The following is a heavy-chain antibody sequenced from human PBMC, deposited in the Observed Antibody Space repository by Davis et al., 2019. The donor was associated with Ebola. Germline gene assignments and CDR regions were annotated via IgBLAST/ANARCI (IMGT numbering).Heavy chain of an antibody. CDR3: ARDGRAVAGTPTMAQLYYYYGMDV. J-gene: IGHJ6*02. Sequence: ASVKVSCKASGYTFTFYDINWVRRAPGQGLEWMGGINPISGGTNYAEKFQGRVTMTRDTSISTVYMELSRLRSDDTAVYYCARDGRAVAGTPTMAQLYYYYGMDVWGQGTTVTVSS. D-gene: IGHD6-19*01. V-gene: IGHV1-2*02. CDR1: GYTFTFYD. CDR2: INPISGGT.